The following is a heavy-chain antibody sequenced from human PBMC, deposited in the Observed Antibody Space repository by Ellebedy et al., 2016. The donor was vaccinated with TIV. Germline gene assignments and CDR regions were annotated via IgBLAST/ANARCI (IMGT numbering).Heavy chain of an antibody. CDR3: ARYCGSPSCYSRTNDAFDV. CDR1: GYSFSSYW. V-gene: IGHV5-10-1*01. Sequence: GESLKISXKGSGYSFSSYWIIWVRQMPGKGLEWMGRVDPSDSYTSYSPSFQGHVTISVDKSTTTAYLHWSSLTASDTAMYYCARYCGSPSCYSRTNDAFDVWGQGTMVTVSS. D-gene: IGHD2-15*01. J-gene: IGHJ3*01. CDR2: VDPSDSYT.